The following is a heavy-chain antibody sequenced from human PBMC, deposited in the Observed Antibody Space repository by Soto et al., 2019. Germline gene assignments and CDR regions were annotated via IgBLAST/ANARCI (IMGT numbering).Heavy chain of an antibody. CDR2: IIPIFGTA. Sequence: QVQLVQSGAEVKKPGSSVKVSCKAFGGTFSSYAISWVRQAPGQGREWMGGIIPIFGTANYAQKFQGRVTITADESTSTAYMELSSLRSEDTAVYYCARQLQQLVRTHYYYGMDVWGQGTTVTVSS. V-gene: IGHV1-69*01. J-gene: IGHJ6*02. CDR3: ARQLQQLVRTHYYYGMDV. D-gene: IGHD6-13*01. CDR1: GGTFSSYA.